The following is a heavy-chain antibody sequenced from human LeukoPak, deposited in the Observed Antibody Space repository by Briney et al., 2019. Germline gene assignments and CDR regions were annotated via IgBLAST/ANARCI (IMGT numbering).Heavy chain of an antibody. CDR2: VNHSGST. Sequence: SETLSLTCAVYGGSFSGYYWSWIRQPPGKGLEWIGDVNHSGSTNYNPSLKSRVTISVDTSKNQFSLKLSSVTAADTAVYYCARGSSWAGTRWNYWGQGTLVTVSS. V-gene: IGHV4-34*01. CDR3: ARGSSWAGTRWNY. J-gene: IGHJ4*02. D-gene: IGHD6-19*01. CDR1: GGSFSGYY.